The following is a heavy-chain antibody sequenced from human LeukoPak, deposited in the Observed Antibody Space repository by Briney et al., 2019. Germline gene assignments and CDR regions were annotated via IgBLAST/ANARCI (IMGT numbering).Heavy chain of an antibody. Sequence: GGSLRLSCAASGFTFDDYGMSWVRQASGKGLEWVSGINWNGGSTGYADSVKGRFTISRDNAKNSLYLQMNSLRAEDTALYYCARGGYCSSTSCYIDYWGQGTLVTVSS. D-gene: IGHD2-2*02. CDR1: GFTFDDYG. V-gene: IGHV3-20*04. CDR3: ARGGYCSSTSCYIDY. J-gene: IGHJ4*02. CDR2: INWNGGST.